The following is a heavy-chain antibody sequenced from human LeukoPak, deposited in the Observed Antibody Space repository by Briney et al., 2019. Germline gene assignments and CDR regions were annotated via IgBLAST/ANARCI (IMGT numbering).Heavy chain of an antibody. CDR3: ARDYNRNDFYGDYRYFQH. CDR2: INHSGST. CDR1: GGSFSGYY. V-gene: IGHV4-34*01. Sequence: PSETLSLTCAVYGGSFSGYYWSWIRQPPGKGLEWIGEINHSGSTYYNPSLKSRVTISVDTSKNQFSLKLSSVTAADTAVYYCARDYNRNDFYGDYRYFQHWGQGTLVTVSS. D-gene: IGHD4-17*01. J-gene: IGHJ1*01.